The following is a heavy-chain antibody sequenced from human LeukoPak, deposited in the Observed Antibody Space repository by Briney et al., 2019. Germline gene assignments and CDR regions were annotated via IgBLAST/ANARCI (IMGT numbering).Heavy chain of an antibody. CDR2: ISTSSSYI. J-gene: IGHJ4*02. D-gene: IGHD5-18*01. Sequence: GGSLRLSCAASGFTFSSYSMNWVRQAPGKGLEWVSFISTSSSYIHNADSVKGRLSISRDNAENSLYLQMNSLRAEDTAVYYCAKDPRDHSYGWSWRYFDYWGQGTLVTVSS. CDR1: GFTFSSYS. CDR3: AKDPRDHSYGWSWRYFDY. V-gene: IGHV3-21*01.